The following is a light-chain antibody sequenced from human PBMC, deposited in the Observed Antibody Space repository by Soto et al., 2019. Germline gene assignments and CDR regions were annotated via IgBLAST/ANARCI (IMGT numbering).Light chain of an antibody. CDR1: QNIASN. CDR2: GAS. V-gene: IGKV3-15*01. J-gene: IGKJ2*01. CDR3: QQYDNWPPMYT. Sequence: EILMTQSPGTLSVSPGERATLSCRASQNIASNLAWYQHKPGQPPRLLMYGASTRATNISARFSGSGSGTEFTLTISSLQSEDFAVYYCQQYDNWPPMYTFGQWTMLEIK.